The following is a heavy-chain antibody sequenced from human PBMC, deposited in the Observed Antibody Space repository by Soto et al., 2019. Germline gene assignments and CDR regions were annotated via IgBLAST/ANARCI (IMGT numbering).Heavy chain of an antibody. CDR3: ARRAHLNSSSTSCYVGGGYYFDY. CDR2: INHSGST. J-gene: IGHJ4*02. V-gene: IGHV4-34*01. Sequence: QVQLQQWGAGLLKPSETLSLTCAVYGGSFSGYYWSWIRQPPGKGLEWIGEINHSGSTNYNPSLKSRVTISVDTSKNQFSLKLSSVTAADTAVYYCARRAHLNSSSTSCYVGGGYYFDYWGQGTLVTVSS. D-gene: IGHD2-2*01. CDR1: GGSFSGYY.